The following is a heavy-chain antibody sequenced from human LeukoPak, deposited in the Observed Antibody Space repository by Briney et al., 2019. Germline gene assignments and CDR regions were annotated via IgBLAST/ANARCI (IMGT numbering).Heavy chain of an antibody. CDR2: IYYSGST. CDR3: ARQAARKIAYCGGDCYPNWFDP. J-gene: IGHJ5*02. Sequence: PSETLSLTCTVSGGSISSSSYYWGWIRQPPGKGLEWIGSIYYSGSTYYNPSLKSRVTISVDTSKNQFSLKLSSVTAADTAVYYCARQAARKIAYCGGDCYPNWFDPWGQGTLVTVSS. CDR1: GGSISSSSYY. V-gene: IGHV4-39*01. D-gene: IGHD2-21*02.